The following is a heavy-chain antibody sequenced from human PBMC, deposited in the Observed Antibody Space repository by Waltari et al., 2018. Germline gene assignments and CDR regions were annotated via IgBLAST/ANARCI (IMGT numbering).Heavy chain of an antibody. D-gene: IGHD2-15*01. Sequence: QVQLVQSGAEVKKPGASVKVSCKASGYTFTGYYMHWVRQAPGQGLEWMGRSNPNSGGTNEAQQFQGRVTMTRDTSISTAYMELSRLRSDDTAVYYCARELVVVAARGAFDIWGQGTMVTVSS. CDR2: SNPNSGGT. J-gene: IGHJ3*02. CDR3: ARELVVVAARGAFDI. V-gene: IGHV1-2*06. CDR1: GYTFTGYY.